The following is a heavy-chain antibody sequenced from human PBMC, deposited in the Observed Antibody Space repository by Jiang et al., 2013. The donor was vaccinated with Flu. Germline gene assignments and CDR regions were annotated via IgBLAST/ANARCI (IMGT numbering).Heavy chain of an antibody. Sequence: GAEVKKPGASVKVSCKASGGTFSSYAISWVRQAPGQGLEWMGGIIPIFGTANYAQKFQGRVTITADESTSTAYMELSSLRSEDTAVYYCARPLTGTTNNYYYGMDVWGQGTTVTVSS. CDR2: IIPIFGTA. CDR3: ARPLTGTTNNYYYGMDV. D-gene: IGHD1-20*01. CDR1: GGTFSSYA. J-gene: IGHJ6*02. V-gene: IGHV1-69*13.